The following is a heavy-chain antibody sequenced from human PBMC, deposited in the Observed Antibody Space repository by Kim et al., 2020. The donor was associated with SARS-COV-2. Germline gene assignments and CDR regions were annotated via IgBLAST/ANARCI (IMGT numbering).Heavy chain of an antibody. CDR2: IRSKAYGGTT. CDR1: GFTFGDYA. J-gene: IGHJ4*02. Sequence: GGSLRLSCTASGFTFGDYAMSWFRQAPGKGLEWVGFIRSKAYGGTTEYAASVKGRFTISRDDSKSIAYLQMNSLKTEDTAVYYCTRDPPPLPDYYYDSSGYYVYWGQGTLVTVSS. V-gene: IGHV3-49*03. D-gene: IGHD3-22*01. CDR3: TRDPPPLPDYYYDSSGYYVY.